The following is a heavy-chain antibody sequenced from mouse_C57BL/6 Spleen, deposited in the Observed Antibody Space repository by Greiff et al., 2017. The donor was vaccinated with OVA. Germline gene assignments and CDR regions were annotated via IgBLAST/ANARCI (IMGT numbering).Heavy chain of an antibody. CDR3: ARGGSEAMDY. CDR1: GYSFTGYY. Sequence: VQLKESGPELVKPGASVKISCKASGYSFTGYYMNWVKQSPEKSLEWIGEINPSTGGTTYNQKFKAKATLTVDKSSSTAYMQLKSLTSEDSAVYYCARGGSEAMDYWGQGTSVTVSS. J-gene: IGHJ4*01. CDR2: INPSTGGT. D-gene: IGHD1-1*01. V-gene: IGHV1-42*01.